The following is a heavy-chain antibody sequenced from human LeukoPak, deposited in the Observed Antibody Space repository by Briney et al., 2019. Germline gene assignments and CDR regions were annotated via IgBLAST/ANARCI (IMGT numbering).Heavy chain of an antibody. CDR3: ARDSSGWYHWFDP. CDR2: IYYSGST. J-gene: IGHJ5*02. D-gene: IGHD6-19*01. V-gene: IGHV4-59*01. CDR1: GGSISSYY. Sequence: SETLSLTCTVSGGSISSYYWSWIRQPPGKGLEWIGYIYYSGSTNYNPSLKSRVTISVDTSKNQFSLKLSSVTAADTAVYYCARDSSGWYHWFDPWGQGTLVAVSS.